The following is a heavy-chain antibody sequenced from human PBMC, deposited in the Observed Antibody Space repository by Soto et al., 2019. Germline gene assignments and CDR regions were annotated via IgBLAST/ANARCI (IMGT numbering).Heavy chain of an antibody. J-gene: IGHJ4*02. CDR2: LDYSGTT. V-gene: IGHV4-59*01. CDR1: GGSISSYY. D-gene: IGHD6-6*01. Sequence: QVHLQESGPGLVKPSETLSLICTVSGGSISSYYWNWIRQSPGKGLEWIASLDYSGTTNYNPSLKSRITTSVDPSKKQFSLKMRSVTAPDTAVYYCARDSFPPYSSSSKGFDYWGQGSLVTVST. CDR3: ARDSFPPYSSSSKGFDY.